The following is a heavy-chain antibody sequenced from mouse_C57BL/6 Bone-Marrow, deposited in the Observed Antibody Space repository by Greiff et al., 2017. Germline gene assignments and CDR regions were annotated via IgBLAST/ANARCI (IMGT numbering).Heavy chain of an antibody. CDR2: IDPSDSYT. D-gene: IGHD1-1*01. CDR3: ATSYYYGYFDY. CDR1: GYTFTSYC. J-gene: IGHJ2*01. Sequence: VQLQQPGAELVMPGASVTLSCKASGYTFTSYCMHWVKQRPGQGLEWIGEIDPSDSYTNYNQKFKGKSTLTVDKSSSTAYMQLSSLTSEDSAVYYCATSYYYGYFDYWGQGTTLTVSS. V-gene: IGHV1-69*01.